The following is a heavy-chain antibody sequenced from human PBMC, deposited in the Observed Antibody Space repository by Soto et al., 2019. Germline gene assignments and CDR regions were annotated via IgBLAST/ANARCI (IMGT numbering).Heavy chain of an antibody. J-gene: IGHJ3*02. CDR1: GDSISSSSYY. D-gene: IGHD4-17*01. V-gene: IGHV4-39*01. Sequence: PSETLSLTCTVSGDSISSSSYYGGWIRQPPGKGLEWIGNIEYSGSTYYNPSLKSRVTISVDTSKNQFYLKLSSVTAADTAVYYCARQSTVNDAFDIWGQGTTVTVSS. CDR2: IEYSGST. CDR3: ARQSTVNDAFDI.